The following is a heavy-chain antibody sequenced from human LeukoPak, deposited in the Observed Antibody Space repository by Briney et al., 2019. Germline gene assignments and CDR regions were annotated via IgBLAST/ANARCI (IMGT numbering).Heavy chain of an antibody. V-gene: IGHV3-21*01. D-gene: IGHD3-3*02. CDR2: ISSSSSYI. CDR3: ARDRSIEDAFDI. J-gene: IGHJ3*02. Sequence: GGSLRLSCAASGFTFSSYAMSWVRQAPGKGLEWVSSISSSSSYIYYADSVKGRFTISRDNAKNSLYLQMNSLRAEDTAVYYCARDRSIEDAFDIWGQGTMVTVSS. CDR1: GFTFSSYA.